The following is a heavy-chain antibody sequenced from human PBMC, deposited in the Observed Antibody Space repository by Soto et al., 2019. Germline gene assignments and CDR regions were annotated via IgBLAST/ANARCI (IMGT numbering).Heavy chain of an antibody. V-gene: IGHV4-34*01. Sequence: QVQLQQWGAGLLKPSETLSLTCAVYGGSFSGYYWSWIRQPPGKGLEWIGEITHSGSTNYNSSLKSLVTISVDTSKSLFSLKLSSVTAAATSVYYSARDVMANTRYHWYFYLWGRGTLDTVSS. CDR1: GGSFSGYY. J-gene: IGHJ2*01. D-gene: IGHD2-8*01. CDR3: ARDVMANTRYHWYFYL. CDR2: ITHSGST.